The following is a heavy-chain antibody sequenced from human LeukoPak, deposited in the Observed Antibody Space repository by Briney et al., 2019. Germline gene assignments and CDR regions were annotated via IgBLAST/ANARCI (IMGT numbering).Heavy chain of an antibody. Sequence: GGSLRLSCAASGFTFSSYAMSWVRQAPGKGLEWVSGISGSGGSTYYADSVKGRFTISRDNSKNTLYLQMNSLRDEDTAVYYCAKLVVPAATFDYWGQGTLVTVSS. CDR2: ISGSGGST. J-gene: IGHJ4*02. V-gene: IGHV3-23*01. CDR1: GFTFSSYA. D-gene: IGHD2-2*01. CDR3: AKLVVPAATFDY.